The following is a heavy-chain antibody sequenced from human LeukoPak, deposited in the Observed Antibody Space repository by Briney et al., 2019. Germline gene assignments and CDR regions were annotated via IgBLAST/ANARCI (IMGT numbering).Heavy chain of an antibody. J-gene: IGHJ4*02. V-gene: IGHV3-11*01. Sequence: GSLRLSCAASRFTFSDYYMSWIRQAPGKGLEWVSYISSSGSTIYYADSVKGRFTISRDNAKNSLYLQMNSLRAEDTAVYYCARVSDCSSTSCSDLDYWGQGTLVTVSS. CDR2: ISSSGSTI. D-gene: IGHD2-2*01. CDR1: RFTFSDYY. CDR3: ARVSDCSSTSCSDLDY.